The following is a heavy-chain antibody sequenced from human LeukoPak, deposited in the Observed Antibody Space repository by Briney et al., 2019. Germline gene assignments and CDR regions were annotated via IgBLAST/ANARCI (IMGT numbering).Heavy chain of an antibody. D-gene: IGHD5-18*01. CDR1: GYTFTSYG. V-gene: IGHV1-8*02. Sequence: ASVKVSCKASGYTFTSYGISWVRQAPGQGLEWMGWMNPNSGNTGYAQKFQGRVTMTRNTSISTAYMELSSLRSEDTAVYYCARIPRYSYGYVGAFDIWGQGTMVTVSS. CDR2: MNPNSGNT. CDR3: ARIPRYSYGYVGAFDI. J-gene: IGHJ3*02.